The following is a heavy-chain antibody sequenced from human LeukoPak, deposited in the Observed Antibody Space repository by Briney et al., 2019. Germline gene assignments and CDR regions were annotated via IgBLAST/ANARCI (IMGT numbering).Heavy chain of an antibody. CDR2: ISSSSSTI. CDR1: GFTFSRYT. CDR3: ARDGGDVVVVPAAGFDP. V-gene: IGHV3-48*01. J-gene: IGHJ5*02. Sequence: GGSLRLSCAASGFTFSRYTMNWVRQAPGKGLEWVSSISSSSSTIYYADSVKGRFTISRDNAKNSLYLQMNSLRAEDTAVYYCARDGGDVVVVPAAGFDPWGQGTLVTVSS. D-gene: IGHD2-2*01.